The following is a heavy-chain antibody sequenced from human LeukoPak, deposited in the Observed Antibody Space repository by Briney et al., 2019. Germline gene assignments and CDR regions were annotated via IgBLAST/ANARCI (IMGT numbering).Heavy chain of an antibody. Sequence: SETLSLTCTVSGGSISSDYWSWIRQSPGKGLEWIGYIYYSGTTSYNPSLKSRVTISLDTSKNQFSLKLSSVTAANTAVYYCARGANWGSPDYWGQGTLVTVSS. CDR1: GGSISSDY. CDR2: IYYSGTT. V-gene: IGHV4-59*01. J-gene: IGHJ4*02. D-gene: IGHD7-27*01. CDR3: ARGANWGSPDY.